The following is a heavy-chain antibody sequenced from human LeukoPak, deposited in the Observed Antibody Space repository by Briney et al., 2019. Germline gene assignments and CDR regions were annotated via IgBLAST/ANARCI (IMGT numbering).Heavy chain of an antibody. Sequence: SVKVSCKASGGTFSSYAISWVRQAPGQGLEWMGGIIPIFGTANYAQKFQGRVTITADESTSTPYMELSSLRSEDTAVYYCARDPGCSGGSCYSDWYFDLWGRGTLVTVSS. J-gene: IGHJ2*01. V-gene: IGHV1-69*13. D-gene: IGHD2-15*01. CDR3: ARDPGCSGGSCYSDWYFDL. CDR2: IIPIFGTA. CDR1: GGTFSSYA.